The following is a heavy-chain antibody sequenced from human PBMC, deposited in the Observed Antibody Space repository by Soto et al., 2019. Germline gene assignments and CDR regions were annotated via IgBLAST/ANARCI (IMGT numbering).Heavy chain of an antibody. V-gene: IGHV3-23*01. Sequence: GGSLRLSCAASGFTFSSYAMSWVRQAPGKGLEWVSAISGSGGSTYYADSVKGRFTISRDNSKNTLYLQMNSLRAEDTAVYYCAKDDYVWGSYFPPALAYWGQGTLVTVSS. CDR2: ISGSGGST. J-gene: IGHJ4*02. CDR3: AKDDYVWGSYFPPALAY. CDR1: GFTFSSYA. D-gene: IGHD3-16*01.